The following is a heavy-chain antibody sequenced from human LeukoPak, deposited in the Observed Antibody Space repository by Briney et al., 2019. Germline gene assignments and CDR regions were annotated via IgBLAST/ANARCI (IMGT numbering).Heavy chain of an antibody. CDR2: IYYSGST. J-gene: IGHJ5*02. CDR3: ASSGPSYTGLYWFDP. D-gene: IGHD2-2*02. V-gene: IGHV4-59*01. Sequence: PSETLSLTCTVSGVSISSYYWSWIRQPPGKGLEWFGYIYYSGSTNYNPSLKSRVTISVDTSKNQFSLKLSSVTAADTAVYYCASSGPSYTGLYWFDPWGQGTLVTVSS. CDR1: GVSISSYY.